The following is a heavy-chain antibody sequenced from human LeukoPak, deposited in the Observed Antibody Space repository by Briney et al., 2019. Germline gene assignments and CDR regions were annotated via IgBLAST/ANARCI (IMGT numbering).Heavy chain of an antibody. Sequence: PSETLSLTCTVSGSSISSGTYYWSWIRQPPGKGLEWIGSMYYSGNTYYNPSLKSRVTISVDTSKNQFSLNLSSVTAADTAVYYCARHKRTGENWFDPWGQGTLVTVSS. J-gene: IGHJ5*02. V-gene: IGHV4-39*01. CDR1: GSSISSGTYY. D-gene: IGHD3/OR15-3a*01. CDR2: MYYSGNT. CDR3: ARHKRTGENWFDP.